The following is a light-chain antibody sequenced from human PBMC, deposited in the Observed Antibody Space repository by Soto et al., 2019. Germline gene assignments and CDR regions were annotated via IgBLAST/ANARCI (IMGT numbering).Light chain of an antibody. CDR3: SSYTSSSTLYV. Sequence: QSALTQPASVSGSPGQSITISCTGTSSDVGDYNYISWYQQHPGKAPKLMIYEVSNWPSGVSNRFSGSKSGNTASLTISGLQADDEADYYCSSYTSSSTLYVFGTGTKVTVL. CDR2: EVS. CDR1: SSDVGDYNY. J-gene: IGLJ1*01. V-gene: IGLV2-14*01.